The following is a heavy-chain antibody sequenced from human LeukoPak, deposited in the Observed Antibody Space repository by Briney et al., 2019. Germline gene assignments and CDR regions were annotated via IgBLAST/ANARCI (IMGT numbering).Heavy chain of an antibody. CDR1: VGTFSSYA. D-gene: IGHD1-26*01. J-gene: IGHJ4*02. CDR3: ARDSAGATDFDY. CDR2: IIPILGIA. Sequence: GASVKVSCKASVGTFSSYAIRWVRQARGQGLAWMGRIIPILGIANYAQKFQGRVTITADKSTTTTYMDLSRLRSEDTAVYYCARDSAGATDFDYWGQGTLVTVSS. V-gene: IGHV1-69*04.